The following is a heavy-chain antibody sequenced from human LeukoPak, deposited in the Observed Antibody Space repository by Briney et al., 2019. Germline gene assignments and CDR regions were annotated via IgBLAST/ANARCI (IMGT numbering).Heavy chain of an antibody. Sequence: PGGFLRPSCAASGFTFSSYAMSWVRQAPGKGLEWVSAISGSGGSTYYADSVKGRFTISRDNSKNTLYLQMNSLRAEDTAVYYCAKDPYYDFWSGYYSGPSFDHWGQGTLVTVSS. J-gene: IGHJ4*02. D-gene: IGHD3-3*01. CDR1: GFTFSSYA. V-gene: IGHV3-23*01. CDR3: AKDPYYDFWSGYYSGPSFDH. CDR2: ISGSGGST.